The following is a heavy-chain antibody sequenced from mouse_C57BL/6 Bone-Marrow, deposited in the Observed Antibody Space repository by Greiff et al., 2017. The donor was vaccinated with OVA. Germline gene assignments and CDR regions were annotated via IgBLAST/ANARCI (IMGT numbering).Heavy chain of an antibody. J-gene: IGHJ2*01. CDR3: TVLTGYFDY. CDR1: GFTFSNYW. CDR2: IRLKSDNYAT. D-gene: IGHD4-1*01. V-gene: IGHV6-3*01. Sequence: EVKLEESGGGLVQPGGSMKLSCVASGFTFSNYWMNWVRQSPEKGLEWVAQIRLKSDNYATHYAESVKGRFTISRDDSKSSVYLQMNNLRAEDTGIYYCTVLTGYFDYWGQGTTLTVSS.